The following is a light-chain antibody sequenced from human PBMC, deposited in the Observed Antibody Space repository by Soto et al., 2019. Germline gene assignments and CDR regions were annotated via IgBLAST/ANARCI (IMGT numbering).Light chain of an antibody. CDR1: QSLLHSNGYNR. CDR3: MQALQTPRS. V-gene: IGKV2-28*01. CDR2: LGS. Sequence: DLVMTQSPLSLPVTPGEPASISCRSSQSLLHSNGYNRLAWYLQKTGQSPQLLIYLGSNRASRVPDRFSGSGSGTYFTLNISRVEAEDVGVYDCMQALQTPRSFGGGTQVEIK. J-gene: IGKJ4*01.